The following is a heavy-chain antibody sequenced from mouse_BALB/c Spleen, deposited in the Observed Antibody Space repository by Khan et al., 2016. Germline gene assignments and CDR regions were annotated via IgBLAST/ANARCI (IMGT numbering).Heavy chain of an antibody. V-gene: IGHV1-77*01. D-gene: IGHD1-2*01. CDR1: GCTFTDYY. CDR2: IFPGSGST. J-gene: IGHJ4*01. Sequence: VQLQESGTELPRPGASVKLSCKASGCTFTDYYLHWVKQRTGQGLEWIGEIFPGSGSTYYNEKFKGKASLTADTSSSTAYMQLSSLTSEDSAVYFCARSYYGYFAMDYWGHGASVTVSS. CDR3: ARSYYGYFAMDY.